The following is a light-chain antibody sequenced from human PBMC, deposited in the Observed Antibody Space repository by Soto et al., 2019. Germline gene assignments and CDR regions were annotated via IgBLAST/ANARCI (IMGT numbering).Light chain of an antibody. V-gene: IGLV2-14*01. CDR3: TSFTFSSSLV. CDR2: EVS. Sequence: QSALTQPASVSGSPGQSITISCTGTSSDVGAHNYVSWYQQHPGNAPKLIIFEVSNRPSCVSNRFSRTKSGTTASLTISGLQGDDEADYYCTSFTFSSSLVFGTGTKVTVL. J-gene: IGLJ1*01. CDR1: SSDVGAHNY.